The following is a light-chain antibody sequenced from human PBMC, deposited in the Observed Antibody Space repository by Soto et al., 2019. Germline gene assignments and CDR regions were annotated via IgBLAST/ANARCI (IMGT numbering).Light chain of an antibody. J-gene: IGKJ1*01. CDR1: QSVSSS. CDR2: GAS. V-gene: IGKV3-20*01. CDR3: QHYGSSPWT. Sequence: EVLLTQSPATLSVSKGEIATLSCRASQSVSSSLAWYQQKPGQAPRLLIYGASTRATGIPARFSGSGSGTDFTLTISRLEPEDFAVYYCQHYGSSPWTFGQGTKVDIK.